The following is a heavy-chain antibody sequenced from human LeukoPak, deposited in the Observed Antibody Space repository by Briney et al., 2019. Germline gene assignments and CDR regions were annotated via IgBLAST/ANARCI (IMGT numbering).Heavy chain of an antibody. CDR3: AIDPPDSGWAFWS. CDR2: VWRGGNHK. V-gene: IGHV3-33*01. D-gene: IGHD6-19*01. Sequence: GGSLGLSCSASGFNFRTHAMHWVRQAPGKGLQWVAMVWRGGNHKYYTDSVNGRFSISRDDSRSRLHLQMDSLRSEDTAVYYCAIDPPDSGWAFWSWGQGALVTVSS. CDR1: GFNFRTHA. J-gene: IGHJ5*02.